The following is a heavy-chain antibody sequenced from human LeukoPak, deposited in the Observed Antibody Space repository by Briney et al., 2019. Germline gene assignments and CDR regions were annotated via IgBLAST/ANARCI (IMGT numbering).Heavy chain of an antibody. CDR1: GFTFSDYY. CDR2: ISSSGGTI. V-gene: IGHV3-11*01. Sequence: TGGSLRLSCAASGFTFSDYYMSWIRQAPGKGLEWVSYISSSGGTIYYADSVKGRFTISRDNAKNSLYLQMNSLRAEDTAVYYCARLPAAINGYFDPWGQGTLVTVSS. CDR3: ARLPAAINGYFDP. D-gene: IGHD2-2*01. J-gene: IGHJ5*02.